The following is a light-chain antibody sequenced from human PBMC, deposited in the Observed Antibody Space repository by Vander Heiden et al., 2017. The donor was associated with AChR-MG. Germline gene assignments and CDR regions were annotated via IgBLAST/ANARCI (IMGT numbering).Light chain of an antibody. CDR1: SSDIGFYNY. CDR3: SSYADRYTFV. Sequence: QSALTQPRSVSGYPGQSVTISCSGTSSDIGFYNYVSWYQQHPGKAPKLMIYDVSRRPSGVPDRFSGSKSGNAASLTISGLQAEDEADYYCSSYADRYTFVFGGGTKLTVL. V-gene: IGLV2-11*01. J-gene: IGLJ2*01. CDR2: DVS.